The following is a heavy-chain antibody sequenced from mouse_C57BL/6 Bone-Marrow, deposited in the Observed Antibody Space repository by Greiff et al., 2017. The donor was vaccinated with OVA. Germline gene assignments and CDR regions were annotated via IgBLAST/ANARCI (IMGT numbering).Heavy chain of an antibody. V-gene: IGHV5-16*01. Sequence: EVQGVEPEGGLVQPGSSMKLSCTASGFTFSDYYMAWVRQVPEKGLEWVANINYAGSRTYYMEYLKSRFSISRDKAKNMLYLQMSSLTSEDTATYYCAREATTVVAYWYFDVWGTGTTVTVSS. CDR1: GFTFSDYY. J-gene: IGHJ1*03. CDR3: AREATTVVAYWYFDV. D-gene: IGHD1-1*01. CDR2: INYAGSRT.